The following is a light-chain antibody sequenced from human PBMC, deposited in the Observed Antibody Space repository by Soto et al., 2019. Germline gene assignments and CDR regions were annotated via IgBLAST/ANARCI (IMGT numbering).Light chain of an antibody. Sequence: QTVVTQEPSLTVSPGGTVTLTCASSTGAVTSDYYPNWLQQKPGQAPRSLIHSTYTRHCWTPARFSGSLLGGKAALTVSDVQPEDEADYYCLPYHGAAQVFGGGTKVTVL. CDR1: TGAVTSDYY. J-gene: IGLJ3*02. CDR2: STY. CDR3: LPYHGAAQV. V-gene: IGLV7-43*01.